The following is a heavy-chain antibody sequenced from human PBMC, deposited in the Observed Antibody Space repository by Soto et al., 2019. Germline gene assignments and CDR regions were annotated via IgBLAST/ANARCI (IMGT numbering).Heavy chain of an antibody. V-gene: IGHV3-21*03. CDR1: GLTFSSYS. Sequence: GGSLRLSCAASGLTFSSYSMNWVRQAPGKGLEWVSSISSSSSYIYYAAPVKGRFTISRDDSKNTLYLQMNSLKTEDTAVYYCTTKVGAAEGNWFDPWGQGTLVTVSS. CDR2: ISSSSSYI. J-gene: IGHJ5*02. CDR3: TTKVGAAEGNWFDP. D-gene: IGHD1-26*01.